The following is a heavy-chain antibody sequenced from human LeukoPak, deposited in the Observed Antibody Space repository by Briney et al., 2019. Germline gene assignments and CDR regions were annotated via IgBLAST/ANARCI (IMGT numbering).Heavy chain of an antibody. CDR1: GFTFSDYY. D-gene: IGHD6-19*01. Sequence: GGSLRLSCAASGFTFSDYYMSWIRQAPGKGLEGVSYISSSSSYTNYADSVKGRFTISRDNAKNSLYLQMNSLRAEDTAVYYCARGHYKAVDGNGMDVWGKGNTVPVSS. J-gene: IGHJ6*04. CDR3: ARGHYKAVDGNGMDV. CDR2: ISSSSSYT. V-gene: IGHV3-11*06.